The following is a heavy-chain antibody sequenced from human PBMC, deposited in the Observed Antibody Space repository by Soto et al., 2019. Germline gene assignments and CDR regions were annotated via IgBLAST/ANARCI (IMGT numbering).Heavy chain of an antibody. Sequence: EVQLVESGGGLLQPGGSLRLSCTASGFTFSTYWMHWVRKAPGKGLVWVSRINGDGSTTAYADSVKGRFTISRDNAKNTLFLQVNSLRDEDTAVYYCARGLRNYYGVDVWGQGTTVTVSS. CDR1: GFTFSTYW. J-gene: IGHJ6*02. CDR2: INGDGSTT. CDR3: ARGLRNYYGVDV. V-gene: IGHV3-74*01.